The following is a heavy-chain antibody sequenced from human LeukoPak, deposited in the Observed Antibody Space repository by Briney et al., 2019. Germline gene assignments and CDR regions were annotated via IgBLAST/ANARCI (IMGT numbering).Heavy chain of an antibody. D-gene: IGHD3-22*01. V-gene: IGHV4-39*07. J-gene: IGHJ4*02. CDR3: ARGKGSGYYHKYDY. CDR2: VYYNGRT. CDR1: GDSITSRSFY. Sequence: SETLSLTCFVSGDSITSRSFYWGWIRQPPGKNLEWIGNVYYNGRTSYNPSLKSRVTISVDTSKNQFSLKLSSVTAADTAVYYCARGKGSGYYHKYDYWGQGTLVTVSS.